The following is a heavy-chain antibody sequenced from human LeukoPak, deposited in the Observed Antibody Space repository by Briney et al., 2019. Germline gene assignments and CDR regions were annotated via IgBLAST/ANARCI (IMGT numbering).Heavy chain of an antibody. V-gene: IGHV1-2*02. CDR1: GYTFTGYY. Sequence: ASVKVSCKASGYTFTGYYMHWVRQAPGQGLEWMGWINPNSGGTKYAQKFQGRVTMTRDTSISTAYMELSRLRSDDTAVYYCARDTRPASGGSGSYYYYYYMDVWGKGTTVTISS. CDR2: INPNSGGT. D-gene: IGHD3-10*01. J-gene: IGHJ6*03. CDR3: ARDTRPASGGSGSYYYYYYMDV.